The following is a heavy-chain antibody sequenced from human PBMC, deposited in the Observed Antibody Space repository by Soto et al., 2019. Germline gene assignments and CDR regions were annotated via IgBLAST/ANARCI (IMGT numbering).Heavy chain of an antibody. CDR1: GFTFSSYG. CDR3: TTGGETLDY. J-gene: IGHJ4*02. V-gene: IGHV3-33*01. Sequence: GGSLRLSCAASGFTFSSYGMHWVRQAPGKGLEWVAIIWHDGINKYYADSVKGRFTISRDNSKSMLYLEVNSLRAEDTAVYYCTTGGETLDYWGQGTLVTVSS. CDR2: IWHDGINK. D-gene: IGHD3-10*01.